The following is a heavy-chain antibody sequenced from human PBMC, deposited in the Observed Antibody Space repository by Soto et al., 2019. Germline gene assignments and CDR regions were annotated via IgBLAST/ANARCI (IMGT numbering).Heavy chain of an antibody. J-gene: IGHJ4*02. CDR1: GFTFSDYA. D-gene: IGHD6-19*01. Sequence: VQLVESGGGVVQPGRSLRLSCAASGFTFSDYAMHWVRQAPGKGLEWVAVVSHDGRNTHYADSVKGRFTISRDSSKNTVSLEMTSLRAADTAVSYCAKGGRQWLVTSDFNYWGQGDLVTVSS. CDR3: AKGGRQWLVTSDFNY. V-gene: IGHV3-30*18. CDR2: VSHDGRNT.